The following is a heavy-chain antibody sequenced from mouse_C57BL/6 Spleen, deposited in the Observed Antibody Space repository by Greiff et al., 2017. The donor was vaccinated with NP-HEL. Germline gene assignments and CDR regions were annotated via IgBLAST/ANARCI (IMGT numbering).Heavy chain of an antibody. J-gene: IGHJ2*01. CDR1: GYTFTSYW. Sequence: QVQLQQPGAELVRPGSSVKLSCKASGYTFTSYWMDWVKQRPGQGLEWIGNIYPSDSETPYNQKFKDKATLTVDKSSSTAYMQLSSLTSEDSAVYYCARREVRSFFFDYWGQGTTLTVSS. V-gene: IGHV1-61*01. CDR3: ARREVRSFFFDY. D-gene: IGHD2-14*01. CDR2: IYPSDSET.